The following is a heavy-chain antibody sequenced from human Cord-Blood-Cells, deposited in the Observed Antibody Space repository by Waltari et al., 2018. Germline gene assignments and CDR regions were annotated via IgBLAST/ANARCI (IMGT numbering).Heavy chain of an antibody. J-gene: IGHJ5*02. CDR2: INAGNGNT. CDR1: GYTFTSYA. Sequence: QVQLVQSGAEVKKPGASVKVSCKASGYTFTSYAMHWVRQAPGQRLEWMGWINAGNGNTKYSQKFQGRVTITRDTSASTAYMELSSLRSEDTAVYYCARDVTAMVSGFDPWGQGTLVTVSS. CDR3: ARDVTAMVSGFDP. D-gene: IGHD5-18*01. V-gene: IGHV1-3*01.